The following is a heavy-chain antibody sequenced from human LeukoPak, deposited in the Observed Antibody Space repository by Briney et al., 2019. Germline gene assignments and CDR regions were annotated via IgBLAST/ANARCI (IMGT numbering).Heavy chain of an antibody. J-gene: IGHJ3*02. CDR2: MNPNSGNT. CDR1: GYTFTSYD. CDR3: VGARGDYGDFYAFDI. V-gene: IGHV1-8*01. D-gene: IGHD4-17*01. Sequence: ASVKVSCKASGYTFTSYDINWVRQATGQGLEWMGWMNPNSGNTGYAQKFQGRVTMTRNTSISTAYMELSSLRSEDTAVYYCVGARGDYGDFYAFDIWGQGTMVTVSS.